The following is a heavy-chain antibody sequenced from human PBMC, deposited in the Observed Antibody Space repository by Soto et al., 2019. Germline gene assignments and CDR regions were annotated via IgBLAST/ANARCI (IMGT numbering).Heavy chain of an antibody. J-gene: IGHJ4*02. CDR1: GNTFSGYY. V-gene: IGHV1-2*02. CDR2: LNPNSGGT. CDR3: PRDGRGYGYNFFVY. Sequence: ASVKRSCKASGNTFSGYYMHWVRQAPVQGLERMGWLNPNSGGTNYAEKFQDRVTMTRDTSISTAYMELSRLRSDDPAVYSGPRDGRGYGYNFFVYWGQGAMGAASS. D-gene: IGHD5-12*01.